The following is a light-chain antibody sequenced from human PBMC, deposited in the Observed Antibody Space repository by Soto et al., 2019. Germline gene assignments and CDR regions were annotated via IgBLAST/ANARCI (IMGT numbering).Light chain of an antibody. CDR3: GTWDSSLSAVV. CDR1: RSNIGNNY. Sequence: QSVLTQPPSVSAAPGQKVTSSCSGSRSNIGNNYVSWYQQLPGTAPKLLIYENNKRPSGIPDRFSGSKSGTSATLGITGLQTGDEADYYCGTWDSSLSAVVFGTGTKLTVL. V-gene: IGLV1-51*02. J-gene: IGLJ1*01. CDR2: ENN.